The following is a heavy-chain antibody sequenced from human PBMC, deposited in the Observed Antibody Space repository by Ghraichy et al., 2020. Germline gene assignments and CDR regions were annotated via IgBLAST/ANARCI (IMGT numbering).Heavy chain of an antibody. Sequence: SQTLSLTCTVSGGSISSYYWSWIRQPPGKGLEWIGYIYYSGSTNYNPSLKSRVTISVDTSKNQFSLKLSSVTAADTAVYYCARHVGPRLNWYFDLWGRGTLVTVSS. D-gene: IGHD3-16*01. CDR3: ARHVGPRLNWYFDL. CDR2: IYYSGST. J-gene: IGHJ2*01. V-gene: IGHV4-59*08. CDR1: GGSISSYY.